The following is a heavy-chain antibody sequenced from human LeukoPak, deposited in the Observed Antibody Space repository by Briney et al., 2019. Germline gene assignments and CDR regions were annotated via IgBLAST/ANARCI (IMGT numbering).Heavy chain of an antibody. CDR1: GGSISSGDYY. J-gene: IGHJ5*02. CDR2: MYYSGST. CDR3: ARPYYYDSRIDP. D-gene: IGHD3-22*01. V-gene: IGHV4-30-4*01. Sequence: SETLSLTCTVSGGSISSGDYYWSWIRQPPGKGLEWIAYMYYSGSTYYNPSLKSRVTMSADTSKNQLSPKLSSVTAADTAVYYCARPYYYDSRIDPWGQGILVTVSS.